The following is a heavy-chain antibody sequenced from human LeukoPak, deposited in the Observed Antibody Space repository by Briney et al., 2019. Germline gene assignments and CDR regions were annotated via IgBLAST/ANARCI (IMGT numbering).Heavy chain of an antibody. V-gene: IGHV3-30*02. CDR2: IRYDGTDK. CDR1: GFTFSSFG. CDR3: APRVVVITAPFDY. J-gene: IGHJ4*02. D-gene: IGHD2-21*01. Sequence: GGSLRLSCAASGFTFSSFGMHWVRQAPGKGLEWLAFIRYDGTDKYYADSVKGRFTISRDNSKNTLYLQMNSLRPEDTAVYYCAPRVVVITAPFDYWGQGTLVTVSS.